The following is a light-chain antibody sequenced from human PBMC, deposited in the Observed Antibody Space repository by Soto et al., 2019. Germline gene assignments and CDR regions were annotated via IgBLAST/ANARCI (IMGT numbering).Light chain of an antibody. V-gene: IGKV1-5*03. CDR3: QHYNSYSEA. J-gene: IGKJ1*01. CDR2: KAS. CDR1: QTVSSW. Sequence: DIQMTQSPSTLSGSVGDRVTITCRASQTVSSWLAWYQQKPGKAPKRLIYKASTLKSGVPSRFSGSGSGTEFTLTTSSLQPDDFATYYCQHYNSYSEAFGQGTKVDI.